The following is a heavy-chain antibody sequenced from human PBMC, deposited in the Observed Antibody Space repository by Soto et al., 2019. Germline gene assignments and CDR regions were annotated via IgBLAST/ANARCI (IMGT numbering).Heavy chain of an antibody. CDR1: GFTFSSYW. CDR2: INSDGSST. J-gene: IGHJ6*03. CDR3: ARDPIAVAGTDLGWFGETNYMDV. D-gene: IGHD6-19*01. V-gene: IGHV3-74*01. Sequence: GGSLRLSCAASGFTFSSYWMHWVRQAPGKGLVWVSRINSDGSSTSYADSVKGRFTISRDNAKNTLYLQMNSLRAEDTAVYYCARDPIAVAGTDLGWFGETNYMDVWGKGTTVTVSS.